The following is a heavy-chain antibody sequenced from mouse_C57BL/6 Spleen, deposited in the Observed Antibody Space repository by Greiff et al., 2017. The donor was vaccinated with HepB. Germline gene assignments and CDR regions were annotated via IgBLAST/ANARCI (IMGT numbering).Heavy chain of an antibody. J-gene: IGHJ4*01. CDR2: IRNKANGYTT. Sequence: EVKLQESGGGLVQPGGSLSLSCAASGFTFTDYYMSWVRQPPGKALEWLGFIRNKANGYTTEYSASVKGRFTISRDNSQSILYLQMNALRTEDTATYYCARFLPGNYKAMDYWGQGTSVTVSS. CDR3: ARFLPGNYKAMDY. CDR1: GFTFTDYY. D-gene: IGHD2-1*01. V-gene: IGHV7-3*01.